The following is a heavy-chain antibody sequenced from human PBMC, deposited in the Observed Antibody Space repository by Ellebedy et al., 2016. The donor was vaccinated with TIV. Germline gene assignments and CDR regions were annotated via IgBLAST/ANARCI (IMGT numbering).Heavy chain of an antibody. CDR3: ARDGDYYGTGSIPTWLDP. Sequence: GESLKISXTVSGFAFSRYGLHWVRQAPGKGLEWVAFISFDGSHQYYPDSVKGRFTISRDNSKNTVSLQMSSLTLEDTAVYYCARDGDYYGTGSIPTWLDPWGQGALVTVSS. D-gene: IGHD3-10*01. J-gene: IGHJ5*02. V-gene: IGHV3-30*04. CDR2: ISFDGSHQ. CDR1: GFAFSRYG.